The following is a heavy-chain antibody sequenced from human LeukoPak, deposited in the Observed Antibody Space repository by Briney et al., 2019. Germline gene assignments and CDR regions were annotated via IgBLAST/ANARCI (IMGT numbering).Heavy chain of an antibody. V-gene: IGHV1-46*01. CDR2: INPSGGGT. D-gene: IGHD3-22*01. J-gene: IGHJ4*02. CDR1: GYTFTSYY. CDR3: ARILSYDSSGYYSPRFDY. Sequence: ASVKVSCKASGYTFTSYYMHWVRQAPGLGLEWMGIINPSGGGTTYAQKFQGRVTMTRDTSTSIVYMELSSLRSEDTAVYYCARILSYDSSGYYSPRFDYWGQGTLVTVSS.